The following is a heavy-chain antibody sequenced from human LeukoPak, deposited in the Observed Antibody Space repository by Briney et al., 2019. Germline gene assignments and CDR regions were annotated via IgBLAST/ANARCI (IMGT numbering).Heavy chain of an antibody. J-gene: IGHJ5*02. Sequence: QPGGSLRLSCAASGVTVGNNYMIWVRQAPGKGLEWVSHIYSGGATNYADSVKGRFTISRDSSKNTLFLQMNSLRVEDTAIYYCARDPPAVAAGTYAWGQGTLVTVSS. CDR2: IYSGGAT. V-gene: IGHV3-66*01. D-gene: IGHD6-13*01. CDR1: GVTVGNNY. CDR3: ARDPPAVAAGTYA.